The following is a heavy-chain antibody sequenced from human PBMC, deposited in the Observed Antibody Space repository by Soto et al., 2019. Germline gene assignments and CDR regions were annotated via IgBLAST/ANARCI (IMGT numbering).Heavy chain of an antibody. D-gene: IGHD6-13*01. CDR1: GFTFDDYA. V-gene: IGHV3-9*01. CDR3: AKDIEARTPYSRSWYGMDV. Sequence: EVQLVESGGGLVQPGRSLRLSCAASGFTFDDYAMHWVRQAPGKGLEWVSGISWNSGSIGYADSVKGRFTISSDNAKNSLYLQMNSLRAEDTALYYCAKDIEARTPYSRSWYGMDVWGQGTTVTVSS. J-gene: IGHJ6*02. CDR2: ISWNSGSI.